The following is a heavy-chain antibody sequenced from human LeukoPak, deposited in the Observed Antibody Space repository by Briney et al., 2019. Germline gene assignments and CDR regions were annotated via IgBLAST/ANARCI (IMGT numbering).Heavy chain of an antibody. CDR2: ISGSGGST. D-gene: IGHD3-10*01. V-gene: IGHV3-23*01. CDR3: AKDRVFEVLLHDY. CDR1: GFTFSSNA. J-gene: IGHJ4*02. Sequence: PGGSLRLSCAASGFTFSSNALTWVGKAQGRGLKWFSAISGSGGSTYYADSVKGRFTISRDNSKNTLYLQMNSLRAEDTAVYYCAKDRVFEVLLHDYWGQGTLVTVSS.